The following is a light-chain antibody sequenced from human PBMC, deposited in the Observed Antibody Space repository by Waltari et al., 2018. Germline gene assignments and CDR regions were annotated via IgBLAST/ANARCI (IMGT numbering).Light chain of an antibody. J-gene: IGLJ1*01. CDR1: SSDVGGYEY. V-gene: IGLV2-14*01. Sequence: QSALTQPASVSGSPGQSITISCTGTSSDVGGYEYVSWYQQHPGKAPKLMIFDVSNRPSGVSDRFSGSKSGDTASLTISGLQPEDEADYYCSSYTSRRTDFGTGTKVTVL. CDR2: DVS. CDR3: SSYTSRRTD.